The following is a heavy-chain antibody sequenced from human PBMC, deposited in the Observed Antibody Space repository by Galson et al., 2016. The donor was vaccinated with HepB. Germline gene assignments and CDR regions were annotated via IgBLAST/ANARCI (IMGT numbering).Heavy chain of an antibody. CDR3: ARDTYGAFDP. V-gene: IGHV3-23*01. CDR2: IILRGPDT. Sequence: SLRLSCAASGFNLNIFARAGARRPQGKGLQWVSAIILRGPDTSFPTPVLGRFSISRDNSKTTVYRQRASLRAEDTAVYYCARDTYGAFDPWGQGALVTVSS. D-gene: IGHD2-8*01. CDR1: GFNLNIFA. J-gene: IGHJ5*02.